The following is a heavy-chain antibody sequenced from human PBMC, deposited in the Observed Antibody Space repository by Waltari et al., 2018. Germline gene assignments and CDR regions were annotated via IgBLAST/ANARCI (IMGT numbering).Heavy chain of an antibody. J-gene: IGHJ6*02. D-gene: IGHD1-26*01. Sequence: QVQLVQSGAEVKKPGASVKVSCKASGYTFTSYYMHWVRQAPGQGLEWMGIINPSGGSTSDAQKFQGRVTMTRDTSTSTVYMELSSLRSEDTAVYYCARVNSGSHHALYYYYGMDVWGQGTTVTVSS. CDR2: INPSGGST. CDR3: ARVNSGSHHALYYYYGMDV. V-gene: IGHV1-46*03. CDR1: GYTFTSYY.